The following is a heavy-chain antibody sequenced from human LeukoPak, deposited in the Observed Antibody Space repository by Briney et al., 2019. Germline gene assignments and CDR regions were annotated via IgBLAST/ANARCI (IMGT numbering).Heavy chain of an antibody. D-gene: IGHD1-26*01. V-gene: IGHV4-34*01. CDR1: GGSFSGYY. Sequence: PSETLSLTCAVYGGSFSGYYWSWIRQPPGKGLEWIGEINHSGSTNYNPSLKSRVTISVDTSKNQFSLKLSSVTAADTAVYYCARGKWEARFDHWGQGTQVTVSS. CDR2: INHSGST. CDR3: ARGKWEARFDH. J-gene: IGHJ4*02.